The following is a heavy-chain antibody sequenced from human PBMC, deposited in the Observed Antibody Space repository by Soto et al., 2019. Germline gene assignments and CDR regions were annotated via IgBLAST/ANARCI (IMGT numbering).Heavy chain of an antibody. D-gene: IGHD3-22*01. CDR2: IKQDGSEK. CDR3: ARDLYYYDSSGGPWLPPKRPSHYYYGMDV. V-gene: IGHV3-7*01. Sequence: PGGSLRLSCAASGFTFSSYWMSWVRQAPGKGLEWVANIKQDGSEKYYVDSVKGRFTISRDNAKNSLYLQMNSLRAEDTAVYYCARDLYYYDSSGGPWLPPKRPSHYYYGMDVWGQGTTVTVSS. J-gene: IGHJ6*02. CDR1: GFTFSSYW.